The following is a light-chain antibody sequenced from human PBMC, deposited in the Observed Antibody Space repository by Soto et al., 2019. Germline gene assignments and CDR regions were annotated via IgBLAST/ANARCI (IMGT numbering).Light chain of an antibody. Sequence: IVLTQSPGTLSLSPGETATLSCRASQSVTTQLAWYQQKRGRAPRLIIHGASRRATGIPDRISGSGSGTDFTLTISRVEPEDVAVYYCQHYDNWPPWTFGQGTKVDIK. J-gene: IGKJ1*01. V-gene: IGKV3-20*01. CDR2: GAS. CDR1: QSVTTQ. CDR3: QHYDNWPPWT.